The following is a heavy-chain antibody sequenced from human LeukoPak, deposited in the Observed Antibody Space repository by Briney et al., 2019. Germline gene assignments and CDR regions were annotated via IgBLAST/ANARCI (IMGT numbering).Heavy chain of an antibody. CDR3: ARGSMVRGKYDY. CDR1: GGSISSYY. J-gene: IGHJ4*02. Sequence: SETLSFTCTVSGGSISSYYWSWIRQPPGKGLERIGYIYYSGSTNYNPSLKSRVTISVDTSKNQFSLKLSSVTAADTAVYYCARGSMVRGKYDYWGQGTLVTVSS. CDR2: IYYSGST. D-gene: IGHD3-10*01. V-gene: IGHV4-59*01.